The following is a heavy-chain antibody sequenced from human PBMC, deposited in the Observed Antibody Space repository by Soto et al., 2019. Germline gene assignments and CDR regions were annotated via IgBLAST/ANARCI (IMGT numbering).Heavy chain of an antibody. CDR3: ARAERGYSAFAYDY. CDR2: ISSNGDGT. D-gene: IGHD5-12*01. V-gene: IGHV3-64*01. Sequence: EVQLVESGGGLVQPGGSLRLSCAASGFTFSSYTMHWVRQAPGKGLEYVSAISSNGDGTYYANSVKGRFTISRDNSKNTLYLQMGSLRPEDMAVYYCARAERGYSAFAYDYWGQGTLVTVSS. CDR1: GFTFSSYT. J-gene: IGHJ4*02.